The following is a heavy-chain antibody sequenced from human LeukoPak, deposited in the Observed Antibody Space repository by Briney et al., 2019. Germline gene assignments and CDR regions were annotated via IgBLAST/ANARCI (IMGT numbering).Heavy chain of an antibody. CDR3: ARDQAFDWYYYYYGMDV. CDR1: GLTLSSYA. J-gene: IGHJ6*02. D-gene: IGHD3-9*01. Sequence: GGSLRLSCAASGLTLSSYAMSWVRQAPGKGLEWVSSIGTSDNATYYADSVRGRFTISRDNSKNTLYLQMNSLRAEDTAVYYCARDQAFDWYYYYYGMDVWGLGTTVSVSS. V-gene: IGHV3-23*01. CDR2: IGTSDNAT.